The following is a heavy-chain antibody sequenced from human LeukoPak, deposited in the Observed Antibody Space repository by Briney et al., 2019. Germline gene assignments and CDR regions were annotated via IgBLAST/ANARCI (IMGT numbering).Heavy chain of an antibody. J-gene: IGHJ5*02. D-gene: IGHD2-15*01. CDR1: GGSFSGYY. CDR3: ATNPRGFCSSGDCYGEAP. CDR2: INHSGST. Sequence: SETLSLTCAVSGGSFSGYYWSWIRQPPGKGLEWIGEINHSGSTNYNPSLKSRVTISVDTSKNQFSLKLSSVTAADTAVYYCATNPRGFCSSGDCYGEAPWGQGTLVTVSS. V-gene: IGHV4-34*01.